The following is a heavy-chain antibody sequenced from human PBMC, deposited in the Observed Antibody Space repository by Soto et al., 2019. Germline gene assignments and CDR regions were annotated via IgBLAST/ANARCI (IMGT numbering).Heavy chain of an antibody. CDR3: AKSIAARPRRDYYYGMDV. Sequence: SVKVSCKASGGTFSSYAIRWVRQAPGQGLEWMGGIIPIFGTANYAQKFQGRVTITADESTSTAYMELSSLRSEDTAVYYCAKSIAARPRRDYYYGMDVWGQGTTVTVSS. J-gene: IGHJ6*02. D-gene: IGHD6-6*01. CDR1: GGTFSSYA. CDR2: IIPIFGTA. V-gene: IGHV1-69*01.